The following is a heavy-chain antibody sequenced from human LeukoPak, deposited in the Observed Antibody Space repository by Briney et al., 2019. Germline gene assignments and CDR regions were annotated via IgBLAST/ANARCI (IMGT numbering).Heavy chain of an antibody. V-gene: IGHV3-73*01. CDR2: IRSKANSYAT. Sequence: GGSLRLSCAASGFTFSGSAMHWVRQASGKGLEWVGRIRSKANSYATAYAASVKGTFTISRDDSKNTAYLQMNSLKTEDTAVDYCTRPGTMTNSGYWGQGTLVTVSS. D-gene: IGHD3-22*01. CDR1: GFTFSGSA. CDR3: TRPGTMTNSGY. J-gene: IGHJ4*02.